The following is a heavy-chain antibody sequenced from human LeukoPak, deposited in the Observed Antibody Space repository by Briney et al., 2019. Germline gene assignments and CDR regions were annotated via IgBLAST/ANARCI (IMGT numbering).Heavy chain of an antibody. V-gene: IGHV3-30*18. CDR2: ISYDGSNK. J-gene: IGHJ3*02. Sequence: PGGSLRLSCAASGFTFSSYGMHWVRQAPGKGLEWVAVISYDGSNKYYADSVKGRFTISRDNSKNTLYLQMNSLRAEDTAVYYCANTKAYCGGDCYFSNRLGAFDIWGQGTMVTVSS. CDR1: GFTFSSYG. CDR3: ANTKAYCGGDCYFSNRLGAFDI. D-gene: IGHD2-21*02.